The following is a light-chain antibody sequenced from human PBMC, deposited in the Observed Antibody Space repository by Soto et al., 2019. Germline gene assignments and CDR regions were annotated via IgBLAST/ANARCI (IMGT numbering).Light chain of an antibody. CDR3: QEHNGDLPVA. CDR2: DAS. V-gene: IGKV1-5*01. Sequence: DIQMTQSPSTLSASVGDRVTITCRASQSISSWLAWYQQKPGKAPKLLIYDASSLESGVPSRFSGSGSATEFTLTISSLQPDDFATYYCQEHNGDLPVAFGPGTTVDV. CDR1: QSISSW. J-gene: IGKJ3*01.